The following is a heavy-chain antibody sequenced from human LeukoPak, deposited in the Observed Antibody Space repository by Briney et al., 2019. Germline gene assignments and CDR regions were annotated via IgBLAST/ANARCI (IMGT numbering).Heavy chain of an antibody. D-gene: IGHD3-22*01. Sequence: GGSLRLSCAASGFTFSSYEMNWVRQAPGKGLEWVSYISSSGSTIYYADSVKGRFTISRDNAKNSLYLQMNSLRAEDTAVYYCVRDGNYYDSSGYPFDYWGQGTLVTVSS. J-gene: IGHJ4*02. CDR2: ISSSGSTI. CDR1: GFTFSSYE. CDR3: VRDGNYYDSSGYPFDY. V-gene: IGHV3-48*03.